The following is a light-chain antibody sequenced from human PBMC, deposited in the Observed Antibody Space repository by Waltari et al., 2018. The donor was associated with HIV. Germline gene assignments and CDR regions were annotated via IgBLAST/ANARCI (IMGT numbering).Light chain of an antibody. CDR3: CSYAGRFTYV. Sequence: QSALTQPRPVSGSPGQSVTISSPGPTVGNYVFVSWYQQYPGKAPKVLIYDVNKRPSGVPDRFSGSKSFNTASLTISGLQPEDEADYFCCSYAGRFTYVFGTGTKVTVL. CDR1: TVGNYVF. CDR2: DVN. V-gene: IGLV2-11*01. J-gene: IGLJ1*01.